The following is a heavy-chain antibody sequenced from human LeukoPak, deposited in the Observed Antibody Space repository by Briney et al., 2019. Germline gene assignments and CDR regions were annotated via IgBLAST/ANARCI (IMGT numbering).Heavy chain of an antibody. Sequence: PGGSLRLSCAASGFTFSRYSMNWVRQAPGKGLEWVSSISPSSSYIYYADSVKGRFTISRDNAKNSLFLQMNSLRAEDTAVYYCATMEIESYSDSWGQGTLVTVSS. CDR1: GFTFSRYS. V-gene: IGHV3-21*01. CDR3: ATMEIESYSDS. J-gene: IGHJ4*02. D-gene: IGHD2-21*01. CDR2: ISPSSSYI.